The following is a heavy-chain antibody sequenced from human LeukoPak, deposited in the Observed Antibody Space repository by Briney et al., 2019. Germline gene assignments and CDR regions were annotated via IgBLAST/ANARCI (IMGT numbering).Heavy chain of an antibody. CDR2: MNPNSGNT. V-gene: IGHV1-8*01. Sequence: GASVKVSCKASGYTFTSYDINWVRQATGQGLEWVGWMNPNSGNTGYAQKFQGRVSMTRNTSISTAYMELSSLRSEDTAVYYCARGGAGSYYVYFDYWGQGTLVTVSS. CDR1: GYTFTSYD. D-gene: IGHD1-26*01. CDR3: ARGGAGSYYVYFDY. J-gene: IGHJ4*02.